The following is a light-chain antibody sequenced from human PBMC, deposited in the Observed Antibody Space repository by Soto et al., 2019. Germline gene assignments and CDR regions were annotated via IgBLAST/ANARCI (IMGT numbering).Light chain of an antibody. V-gene: IGKV3-20*01. CDR3: QQYGTSSLK. CDR2: GAS. Sequence: ETVLTQSPGTLSLSPGERATLSCRATQSVNNDYLAWYQQRPGLAPRLLIFGASGRATGIPDRFSGSGSGTDFTLTISRLEPEDFAIYYCQQYGTSSLKFGGGTKVDIK. CDR1: QSVNNDY. J-gene: IGKJ4*02.